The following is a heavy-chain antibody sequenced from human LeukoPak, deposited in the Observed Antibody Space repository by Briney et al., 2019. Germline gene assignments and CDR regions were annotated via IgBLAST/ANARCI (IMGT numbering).Heavy chain of an antibody. CDR3: ARVWETQYYFDH. D-gene: IGHD1-26*01. CDR2: ISYDGSNK. Sequence: GGSLRLSCAVSGFTFNNYGMHWARQAPGKGLEWVALISYDGSNKYYADSVKGRFSISRDNYKKTLYLQMDSLRTEDTAVYYCARVWETQYYFDHWGRGTLVTVSS. J-gene: IGHJ4*02. V-gene: IGHV3-30*03. CDR1: GFTFNNYG.